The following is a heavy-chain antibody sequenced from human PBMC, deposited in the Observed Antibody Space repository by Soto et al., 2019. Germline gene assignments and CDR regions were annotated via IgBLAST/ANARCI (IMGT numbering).Heavy chain of an antibody. CDR2: MNPNSGNT. J-gene: IGHJ3*02. CDR1: GYTFTSYD. CDR3: ASRGVRYFDWLSTYTEPRDGPDAFDI. V-gene: IGHV1-8*01. D-gene: IGHD3-9*01. Sequence: ASGKVSCKASGYTFTSYDINWVRQATGQGLEWMGWMNPNSGNTGYAQKFQGRVTMTRNTSISTAYMELSSLRSEDTAVYYCASRGVRYFDWLSTYTEPRDGPDAFDIWGQGTMVTVSS.